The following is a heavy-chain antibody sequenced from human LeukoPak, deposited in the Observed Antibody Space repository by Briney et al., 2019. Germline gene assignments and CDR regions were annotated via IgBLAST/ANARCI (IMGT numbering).Heavy chain of an antibody. CDR1: GFTFSSYS. V-gene: IGHV3-48*04. Sequence: GGSLRLSCAVSGFTFSSYSMNWVRQAPGKGLEWVSYISSSSDTIYYADSVKGRFTISRDNAKNSLYLQMNSLRAEDTAVYYCARSFSGYNPLGDYWGQGTLVTVSS. D-gene: IGHD3-22*01. J-gene: IGHJ4*02. CDR3: ARSFSGYNPLGDY. CDR2: ISSSSDTI.